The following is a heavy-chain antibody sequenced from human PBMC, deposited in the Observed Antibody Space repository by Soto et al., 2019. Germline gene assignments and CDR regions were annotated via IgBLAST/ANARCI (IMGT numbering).Heavy chain of an antibody. V-gene: IGHV3-53*01. CDR3: ARGMYGSGNYYIGDAFDM. D-gene: IGHD3-10*01. CDR2: IYRGGDT. CDR1: GVTVSYNY. J-gene: IGHJ3*02. Sequence: PGGSLRLSCAVSGVTVSYNYMNWVRQAPGTGLEWVSVIYRGGDTFYADSVKGRFTISRDNSKNTLYLQMNSLRAEDTAVYYCARGMYGSGNYYIGDAFDMWGQGTMVTVSS.